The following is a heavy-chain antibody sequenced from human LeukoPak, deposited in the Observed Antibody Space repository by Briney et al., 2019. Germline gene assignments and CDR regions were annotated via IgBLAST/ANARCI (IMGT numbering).Heavy chain of an antibody. D-gene: IGHD2-15*01. CDR1: GYTFASYD. V-gene: IGHV1-8*01. CDR2: MNPNSGNT. Sequence: ASVKVSCKASGYTFASYDINWVRQATGQGLEWMGWMNPNSGNTGYTQKFQGRVTMTRDTSISTAYMELSSLRSEDTAVYYCARTLRRHCSGGSCYSPHLDYWGQGTLVTVSS. J-gene: IGHJ4*02. CDR3: ARTLRRHCSGGSCYSPHLDY.